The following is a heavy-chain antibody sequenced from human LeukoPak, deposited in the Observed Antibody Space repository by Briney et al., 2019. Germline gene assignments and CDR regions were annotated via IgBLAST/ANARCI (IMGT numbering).Heavy chain of an antibody. Sequence: ASVKVSCKASGYTFTGYYMNWVRQAPGQGLEWMGWINPNSGGTNYAQKFQGRVTMTRDTSISTAYMELSRLRSDDTAVYYCAREFVAAGPMVDYWGQGTLVTVSS. CDR1: GYTFTGYY. D-gene: IGHD6-13*01. CDR3: AREFVAAGPMVDY. CDR2: INPNSGGT. J-gene: IGHJ4*02. V-gene: IGHV1-2*02.